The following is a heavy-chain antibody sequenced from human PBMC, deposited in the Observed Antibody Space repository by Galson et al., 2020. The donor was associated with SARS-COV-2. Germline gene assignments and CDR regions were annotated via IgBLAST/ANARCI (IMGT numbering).Heavy chain of an antibody. Sequence: SQTLSLTCAVSGGSFSSGGYAWSWIRQSPGKGLEWVGCVHYSGSTYYNPSLKSRVSMSVDTSKNQFSLGLNSVTAADTAVDYCARRVTTSWYFDVWGRGTLVTVSS. CDR2: VHYSGST. CDR3: ARRVTTSWYFDV. J-gene: IGHJ2*01. CDR1: GGSFSSGGYA. D-gene: IGHD4-17*01. V-gene: IGHV4-30-4*07.